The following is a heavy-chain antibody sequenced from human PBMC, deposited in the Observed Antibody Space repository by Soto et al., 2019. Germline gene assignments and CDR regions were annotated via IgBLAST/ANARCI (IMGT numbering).Heavy chain of an antibody. CDR3: ARGDYNDYFDF. Sequence: QVRLQESGPGLVKPSQTLSLTCAVSGVSINTGGYSWNWIRQSPGKALEWMGHIYQSGSTYYKPSLKGRITISVDMSNNDFSLEVTSVTPADTAVYFCARGDYNDYFDFWGQGALVTVSS. J-gene: IGHJ4*02. D-gene: IGHD4-4*01. CDR1: GVSINTGGYS. V-gene: IGHV4-30-2*06. CDR2: IYQSGST.